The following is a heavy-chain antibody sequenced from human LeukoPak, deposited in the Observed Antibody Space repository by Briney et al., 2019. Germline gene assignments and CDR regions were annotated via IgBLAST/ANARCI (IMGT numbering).Heavy chain of an antibody. Sequence: GESLKISCKGSGYRLTSYWIGWVRQMPGKGLEWMGIIYPGDSDIRYSPSFEGQVTISADKSISTAYLQWSSLKASDTAMYYCAREGDSSGYHFDYWGQGTLVTVSS. D-gene: IGHD3-22*01. CDR1: GYRLTSYW. CDR2: IYPGDSDI. CDR3: AREGDSSGYHFDY. J-gene: IGHJ4*02. V-gene: IGHV5-51*01.